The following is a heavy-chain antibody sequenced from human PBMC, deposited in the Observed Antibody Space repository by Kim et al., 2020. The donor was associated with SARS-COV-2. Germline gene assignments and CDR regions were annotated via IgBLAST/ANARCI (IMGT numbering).Heavy chain of an antibody. V-gene: IGHV1-2*02. CDR1: GYSFTGYY. CDR3: ARGLYSSSWVDY. D-gene: IGHD6-13*01. Sequence: ASVKVPCKASGYSFTGYYMHWVRQAPGQGLEWMGWINPNSGGTNYAQKFQGRVTMTRDTSISTAYMELSRLRSDDTAVYYCARGLYSSSWVDYWGQGTLVTVSS. J-gene: IGHJ4*02. CDR2: INPNSGGT.